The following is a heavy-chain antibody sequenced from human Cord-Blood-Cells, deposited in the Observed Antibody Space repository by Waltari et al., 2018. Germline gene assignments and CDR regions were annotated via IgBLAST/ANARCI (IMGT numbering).Heavy chain of an antibody. CDR2: IYYSGST. CDR3: ARDEGGSGSFDY. D-gene: IGHD3-10*01. J-gene: IGHJ4*02. CDR1: GGSISSGDCY. Sequence: VQLQESGPGLVKPSQTLSLTCTVSGGSISSGDCYWSWIRQPPGKGLEWIGYIYYSGSTYYNPSLKSRVTISVDTSKNQFSLKLSSVTAADTAVYYCARDEGGSGSFDYWGQGTLVTVSS. V-gene: IGHV4-30-4*08.